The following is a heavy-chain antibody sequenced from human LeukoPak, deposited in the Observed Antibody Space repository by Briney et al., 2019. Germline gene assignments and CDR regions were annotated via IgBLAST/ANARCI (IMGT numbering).Heavy chain of an antibody. J-gene: IGHJ4*02. CDR3: ARGGSSSEGDIDY. Sequence: SVKVSCKASGGTFSSYAISWVRQAPGQGLEWMGGIIPIFGTANYAQKFQGRVTITADKSTSTAYMELSSLRSEDTAAYYCARGGSSSEGDIDYWGQGTLVTVSS. CDR2: IIPIFGTA. V-gene: IGHV1-69*06. D-gene: IGHD6-13*01. CDR1: GGTFSSYA.